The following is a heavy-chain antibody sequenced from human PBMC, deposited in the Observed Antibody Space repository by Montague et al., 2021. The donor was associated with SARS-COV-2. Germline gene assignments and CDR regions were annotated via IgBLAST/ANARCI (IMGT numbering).Heavy chain of an antibody. J-gene: IGHJ6*02. D-gene: IGHD1-26*01. V-gene: IGHV4-39*01. CDR1: GGSITSRSYY. CDR2: IYYSGST. Sequence: SETLSLTCTVSGGSITSRSYYWGWIRQPPGKGLEWIGSIYYSGSTYYNPSLKSRVTISVDTSKNQFSLKLSSVTAADTAVYYCARLAPDSGSPNGYYYNGMDVWGQGTTVTVTS. CDR3: ARLAPDSGSPNGYYYNGMDV.